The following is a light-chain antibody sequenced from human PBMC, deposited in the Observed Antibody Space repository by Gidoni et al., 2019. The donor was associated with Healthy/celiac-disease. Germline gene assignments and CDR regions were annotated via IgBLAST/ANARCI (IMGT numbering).Light chain of an antibody. CDR3: QQYGSSPSCS. Sequence: EIVLTQSPGTLSLSPGERATLSCRASQSVSSSYLAWYQQKPGQAPRLLIYGASSRATGIPDRFSGRGSGTDFTLTISRLEPEDFAVYYCQQYGSSPSCSFGQGTKLEIK. CDR1: QSVSSSY. V-gene: IGKV3-20*01. CDR2: GAS. J-gene: IGKJ2*04.